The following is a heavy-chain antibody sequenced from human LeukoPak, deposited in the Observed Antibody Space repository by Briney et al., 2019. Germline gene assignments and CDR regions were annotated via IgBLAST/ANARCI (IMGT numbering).Heavy chain of an antibody. CDR2: ISISSTTI. V-gene: IGHV3-11*01. J-gene: IGHJ4*02. D-gene: IGHD4-17*01. CDR1: GFTFTDYY. Sequence: GVSLRLSCAASGFTFTDYYMSWIRQAPGKGLEWVSYISISSTTIYYADSVKGRFTFSRDNAKNSLYLQMNSLRDEDTAVYYCARAGRLQYGDYVAFDYWGQGTLVTVSS. CDR3: ARAGRLQYGDYVAFDY.